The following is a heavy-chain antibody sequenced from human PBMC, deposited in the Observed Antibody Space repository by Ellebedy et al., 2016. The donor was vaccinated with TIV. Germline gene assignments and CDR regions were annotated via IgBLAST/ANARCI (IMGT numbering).Heavy chain of an antibody. J-gene: IGHJ4*02. CDR1: GFSSSSYW. D-gene: IGHD1-1*01. V-gene: IGHV3-30*03. Sequence: GESLKISCVASGFSSSSYWMNWVRQAPGKGLEWVAVISYDGSNKYYADSVKGRFTISRDNSKNTLYLQMNSLRAEDTAVYYCVRLGDKKAWNGDYWGQGTLVTVSS. CDR3: VRLGDKKAWNGDY. CDR2: ISYDGSNK.